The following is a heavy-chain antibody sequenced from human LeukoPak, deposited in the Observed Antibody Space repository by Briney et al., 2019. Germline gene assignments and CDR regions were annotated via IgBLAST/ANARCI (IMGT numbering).Heavy chain of an antibody. CDR1: GFTFSSYA. V-gene: IGHV3-64*01. D-gene: IGHD3-3*01. CDR2: ISSNGGST. J-gene: IGHJ4*02. Sequence: GGSLRLSCAASGFTFSSYATHWVRQAPGKGLEYVSAISSNGGSTYYANSVKGRFTISRDNSKNTLYLQMGSLRAEDMAVYYCARAQDNYDFWSGYLHYFDYWGQGTLVTVSS. CDR3: ARAQDNYDFWSGYLHYFDY.